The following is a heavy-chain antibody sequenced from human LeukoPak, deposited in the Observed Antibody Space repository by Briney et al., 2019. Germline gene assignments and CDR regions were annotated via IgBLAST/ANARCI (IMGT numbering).Heavy chain of an antibody. V-gene: IGHV3-21*04. D-gene: IGHD3-22*01. CDR1: GFTFSSYS. CDR3: AKDHYYDSTGYLDY. CDR2: ISSSSSYI. Sequence: GGSLRLSCAASGFTFSSYSMNWVRQAPGKGLEWVSSISSSSSYIYYADSVKGRFTISRDNAKNSLYLQMNSLRAEDTALYYCAKDHYYDSTGYLDYWGQGTLVTVSS. J-gene: IGHJ4*02.